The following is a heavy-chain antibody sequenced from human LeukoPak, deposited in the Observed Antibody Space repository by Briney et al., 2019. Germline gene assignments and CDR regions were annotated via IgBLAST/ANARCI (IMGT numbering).Heavy chain of an antibody. CDR1: GFTFSSYA. CDR3: AKGRFLEWFLYFDY. CDR2: ISGSGGNT. D-gene: IGHD3-3*01. V-gene: IGHV3-23*01. J-gene: IGHJ4*02. Sequence: PGGSLRLSCAASGFTFSSYAMSWVRQAPGKGLEWVSAISGSGGNTYYADSVKGRFTISRDNSKNTLYLQMNSLRAEDTAVYYCAKGRFLEWFLYFDYWGQGTLVTVSS.